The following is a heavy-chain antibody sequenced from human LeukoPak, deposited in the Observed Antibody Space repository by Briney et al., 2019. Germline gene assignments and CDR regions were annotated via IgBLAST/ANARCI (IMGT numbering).Heavy chain of an antibody. CDR1: GFTFSSYG. J-gene: IGHJ5*02. CDR2: ISYDGSNK. CDR3: AKGADYYDSSGYYYGVGNKYNWFDP. Sequence: GGSLRLSCAASGFTFSSYGMHWVRQAPGKGLEWVAVISYDGSNKYYADSVKGRFTISRDNSKNTLYLQMYSLRAEDTAVYYCAKGADYYDSSGYYYGVGNKYNWFDPWGQGTLVTVSS. V-gene: IGHV3-30*18. D-gene: IGHD3-22*01.